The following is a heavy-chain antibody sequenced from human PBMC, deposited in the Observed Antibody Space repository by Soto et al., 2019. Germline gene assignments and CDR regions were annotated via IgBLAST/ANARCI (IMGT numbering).Heavy chain of an antibody. CDR3: ARGEVHDFWSGYLDYYYYMDV. CDR2: INHSGST. J-gene: IGHJ6*03. Sequence: SETLSLTCAVYGGSFSGYYWSWIRQPPGKGLEWIGEINHSGSTNYNPSLKSRVTISVDTSKNQFSLKLSSATAADTAVYYCARGEVHDFWSGYLDYYYYMDVWGKGTTVTVSS. CDR1: GGSFSGYY. D-gene: IGHD3-3*01. V-gene: IGHV4-34*01.